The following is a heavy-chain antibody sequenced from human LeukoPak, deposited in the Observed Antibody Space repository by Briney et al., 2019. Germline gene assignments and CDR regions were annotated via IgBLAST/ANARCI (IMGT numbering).Heavy chain of an antibody. D-gene: IGHD2-2*01. CDR2: ISGSGGST. J-gene: IGHJ6*02. CDR1: GFTFSSYA. V-gene: IGHV3-23*01. CDR3: AKDLRDCSSTSCYSPYYYYYGMDV. Sequence: PGGSLRLSCAASGFTFSSYAMSWVRQAPGKGLEWVSAISGSGGSTYYADSVKGRFTISRDNAKNSLYLQMNSLRAEDTALYYCAKDLRDCSSTSCYSPYYYYYGMDVWGQGTTVTVSS.